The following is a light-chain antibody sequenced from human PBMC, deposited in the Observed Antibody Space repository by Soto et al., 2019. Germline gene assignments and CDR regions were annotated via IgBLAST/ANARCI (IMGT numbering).Light chain of an antibody. CDR2: GAS. CDR3: QHYNNQPLT. V-gene: IGKV3-15*01. Sequence: EIVMTQSPATLSVSPGERATLSCRASQSVSSDLAWYQHKPGQAPRLLIYGASTRATGIPVRFSGSGSGTDFTLTISSLQSEDFAVYYCQHYNNQPLTFDGGTKVDIK. J-gene: IGKJ4*01. CDR1: QSVSSD.